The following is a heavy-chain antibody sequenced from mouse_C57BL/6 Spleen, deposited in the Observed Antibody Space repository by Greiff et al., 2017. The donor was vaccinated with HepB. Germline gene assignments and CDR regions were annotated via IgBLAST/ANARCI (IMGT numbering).Heavy chain of an antibody. V-gene: IGHV1-53*01. Sequence: QVHVKQPGTELVKPGASVKLSCKASGYTFTSYWMHWVKQRPGQGLEWIGNINPSNGGTNYNEKFKSKATLTVDKSSSTAYMQLSSLTSEDSAVYYCARRVYYGYDYFDYWGQGTTLTVSS. CDR3: ARRVYYGYDYFDY. J-gene: IGHJ2*01. D-gene: IGHD2-2*01. CDR1: GYTFTSYW. CDR2: INPSNGGT.